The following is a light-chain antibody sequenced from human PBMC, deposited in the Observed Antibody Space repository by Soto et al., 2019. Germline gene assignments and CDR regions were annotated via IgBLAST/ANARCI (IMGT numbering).Light chain of an antibody. CDR3: QQYGSSPRT. CDR1: QSVSGY. V-gene: IGKV3-20*01. J-gene: IGKJ1*01. Sequence: EIMLTQSPATLSLSPGERATLSCRASQSVSGYLAWYQQKPGQAPSLLIHGASSRVTGIPERFSGSGSGTDFTLTICRLEPEDFAVYFCQQYGSSPRTFGQGTKVDIK. CDR2: GAS.